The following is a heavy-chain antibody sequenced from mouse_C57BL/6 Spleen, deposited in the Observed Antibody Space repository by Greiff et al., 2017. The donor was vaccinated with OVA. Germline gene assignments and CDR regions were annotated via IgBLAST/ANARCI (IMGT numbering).Heavy chain of an antibody. CDR3: ARRATTVVEDFDY. V-gene: IGHV1-52*01. J-gene: IGHJ2*01. CDR2: IDPSDSET. D-gene: IGHD1-1*01. Sequence: QVQLQQSGAELVRPGSSVKLSCKASGYTFTSSWMHWVKQRPIQGLEWIGNIDPSDSETHYNQKFKDKATLTVDKSSSTAYMQLSSLTSEDSAVYYGARRATTVVEDFDYWGQGTTLTVSS. CDR1: GYTFTSSW.